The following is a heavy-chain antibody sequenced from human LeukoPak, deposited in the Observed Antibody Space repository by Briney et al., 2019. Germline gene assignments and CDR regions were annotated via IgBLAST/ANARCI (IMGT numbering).Heavy chain of an antibody. CDR2: ISAYNGNT. Sequence: ASVKVSCKTSGYTFTNYDINWVRQAPGQGLEWMGWISAYNGNTNYAQKLQGRVTMTTDTSTSTAYMELRSLRSDDTAVYYCARVGNYDILTGYDNYFDYWGQGTLVTVSS. CDR1: GYTFTNYD. D-gene: IGHD3-9*01. J-gene: IGHJ4*02. V-gene: IGHV1-18*01. CDR3: ARVGNYDILTGYDNYFDY.